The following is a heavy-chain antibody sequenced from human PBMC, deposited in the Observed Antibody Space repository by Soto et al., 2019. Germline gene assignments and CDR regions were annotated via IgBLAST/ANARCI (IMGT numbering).Heavy chain of an antibody. CDR3: ASGVVVPAAGYYYYGMDV. V-gene: IGHV1-18*04. Sequence: ASVKVSCKASGYTSTSYGISWVRQAPGQGLEWMGWISAYNGNTNYAQKLQGRVTMTTDTSTSTAYMELRSLRSDDTAVYYCASGVVVPAAGYYYYGMDVWGQGTTVTVSS. CDR2: ISAYNGNT. J-gene: IGHJ6*02. CDR1: GYTSTSYG. D-gene: IGHD2-2*01.